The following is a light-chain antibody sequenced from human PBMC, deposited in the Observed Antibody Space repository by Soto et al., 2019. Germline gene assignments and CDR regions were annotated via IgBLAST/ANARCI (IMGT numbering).Light chain of an antibody. V-gene: IGKV1-39*01. CDR1: QSIAGY. Sequence: DIQMTQSPSSLSASVGDRVTITFRASQSIAGYLSWYQQRPGKAPKFLIYSTSNLQRGVPSRFSGSGSGTDFSLTINGLQPEDFATYFCQQSFSVPITFGQGTRLEIK. CDR2: STS. J-gene: IGKJ5*01. CDR3: QQSFSVPIT.